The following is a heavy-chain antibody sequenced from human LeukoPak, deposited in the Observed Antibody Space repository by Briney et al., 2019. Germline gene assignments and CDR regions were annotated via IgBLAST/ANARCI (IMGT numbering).Heavy chain of an antibody. CDR3: AKDKPIDY. V-gene: IGHV3-30*18. CDR1: GFTFSSYG. D-gene: IGHD1-14*01. Sequence: GSLRLSCAASGFTFSSYGMHWVRQAPGKGLEWVAVISYDGSNKYYADSVKGRFTISRDNSKNTVFLQMNTLRTEDTAVYFCAKDKPIDYWGQGTLVTVSS. J-gene: IGHJ4*02. CDR2: ISYDGSNK.